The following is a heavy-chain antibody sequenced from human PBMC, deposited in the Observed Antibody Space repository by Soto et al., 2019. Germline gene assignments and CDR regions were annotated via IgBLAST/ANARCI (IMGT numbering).Heavy chain of an antibody. CDR2: IDWDDDK. V-gene: IGHV2-70*04. D-gene: IGHD2-21*01. CDR3: AGIGDTFFDY. J-gene: IGHJ4*02. CDR1: GFSLSTRGVR. Sequence: XGPTLVNPTQSLTLTCTFSGFSLSTRGVRVSWIRQPPGKALEWLARIDWDDDKFYSTSLKTRLTISKDTSKNQVVLTMTNMDPVDTATYYCAGIGDTFFDYWGQGTRVTVSS.